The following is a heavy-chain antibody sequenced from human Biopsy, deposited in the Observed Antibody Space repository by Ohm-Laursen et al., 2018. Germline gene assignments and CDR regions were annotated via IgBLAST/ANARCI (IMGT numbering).Heavy chain of an antibody. D-gene: IGHD2-2*01. CDR3: ARDVKRYCSGTSCYSGYFGMDV. J-gene: IGHJ6*02. CDR1: GGPVSDSFHF. CDR2: VYYSGTT. V-gene: IGHV4-61*01. Sequence: TLSLTCTVSGGPVSDSFHFWSWIRQPPGKGLEWIGDVYYSGTTNYNPSLKSRLTISVDTSKNQFSLNLNSVTAADTAVYFRARDVKRYCSGTSCYSGYFGMDVWGQGTTVTVS.